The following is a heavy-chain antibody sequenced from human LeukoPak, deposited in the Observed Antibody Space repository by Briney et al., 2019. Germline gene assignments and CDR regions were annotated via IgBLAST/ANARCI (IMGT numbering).Heavy chain of an antibody. CDR2: IGGSGGAI. D-gene: IGHD5-12*01. CDR3: ARGPSGYHNT. J-gene: IGHJ4*02. Sequence: GGSLRLSCAASGFTFSSYGMSWVRQAPGKGLEWVSEIGGSGGAIYYADSVRGRFTVSRDNSKNTVFLEMNSLRAEDTAVYYCARGPSGYHNTGGQGTLVTVSS. V-gene: IGHV3-23*01. CDR1: GFTFSSYG.